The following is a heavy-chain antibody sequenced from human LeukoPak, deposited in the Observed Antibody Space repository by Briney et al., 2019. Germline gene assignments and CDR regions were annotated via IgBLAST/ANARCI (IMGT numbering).Heavy chain of an antibody. J-gene: IGHJ4*02. CDR2: ISYDGSNK. V-gene: IGHV3-30*04. D-gene: IGHD3-10*01. CDR1: GCTFSSYA. CDR3: ARVGFGESPFDY. Sequence: GGSLRLSCAASGCTFSSYAMHWVRQAPGKGLEWVAVISYDGSNKYYADSVKGRFTISRDNSKNTLYLQMNSLRAEDTAVYYCARVGFGESPFDYWGQGTLVTVSS.